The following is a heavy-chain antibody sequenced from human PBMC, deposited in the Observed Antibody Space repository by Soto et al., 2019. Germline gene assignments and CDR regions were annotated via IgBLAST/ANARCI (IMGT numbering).Heavy chain of an antibody. CDR3: AKDKTMETSGDSCYDY. CDR1: GFTFDDYA. CDR2: IRWNSGSI. D-gene: IGHD2-15*01. J-gene: IGHJ4*02. Sequence: EVQLVESGGGLVQPGRSLRLSCAASGFTFDDYAMHWVRQAPGKGLEWVSGIRWNSGSIGYADSVKGRFTISRDNAKNSLYLQMNSLRAEDTALYYCAKDKTMETSGDSCYDYWGQGTLVTVSS. V-gene: IGHV3-9*01.